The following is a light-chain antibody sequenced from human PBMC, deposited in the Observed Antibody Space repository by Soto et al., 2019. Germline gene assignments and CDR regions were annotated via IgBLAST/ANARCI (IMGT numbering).Light chain of an antibody. CDR2: VGTGGIVE. Sequence: QSVLTQPPSASASLGASVTLTCTLSSGYSTYKVDWYQQRPGKGPRFVMRVGTGGIVESKGDDIPDRFSVLGSGLNRYLTIKNQQEEDESDYHCGADHGSGSKYVFGGGTKLTVL. J-gene: IGLJ2*01. CDR3: GADHGSGSKYV. CDR1: SGYSTYK. V-gene: IGLV9-49*01.